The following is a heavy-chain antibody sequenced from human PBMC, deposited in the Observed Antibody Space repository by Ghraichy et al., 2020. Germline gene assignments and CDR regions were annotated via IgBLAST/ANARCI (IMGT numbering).Heavy chain of an antibody. CDR2: IYTSGST. V-gene: IGHV4-4*07. J-gene: IGHJ5*02. CDR3: AREGNAPGLWLVLERVFNWFDP. D-gene: IGHD6-19*01. CDR1: GGSISSYY. Sequence: SETLSLTCTASGGSISSYYWSWIRQPAGKGLEWIGRIYTSGSTNYNPSLKSRVTMSVDTSKNQFSLKLRSVTAADTAVYYCAREGNAPGLWLVLERVFNWFDPWGQGTLVTVSS.